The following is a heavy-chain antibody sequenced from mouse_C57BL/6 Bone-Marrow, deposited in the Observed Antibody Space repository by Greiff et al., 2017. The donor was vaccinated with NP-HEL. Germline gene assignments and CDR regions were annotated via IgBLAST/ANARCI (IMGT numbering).Heavy chain of an antibody. CDR3: AIPIYDGYYHDY. J-gene: IGHJ2*01. Sequence: VQLQQSGPVLVKPGASVKMSCKASGYTFTDYYMNWVKQSHGKSLEWIGVINPYNGGTSYNQKFKGKATLTVDKSSSTAYMELNSLTSEDSAVYYCAIPIYDGYYHDYWGQGTTLTVSS. CDR1: GYTFTDYY. D-gene: IGHD2-3*01. CDR2: INPYNGGT. V-gene: IGHV1-19*01.